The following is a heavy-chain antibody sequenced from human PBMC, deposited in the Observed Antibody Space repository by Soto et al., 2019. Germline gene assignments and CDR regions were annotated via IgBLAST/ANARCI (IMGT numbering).Heavy chain of an antibody. CDR2: IYSGGST. J-gene: IGHJ5*02. D-gene: IGHD6-13*01. V-gene: IGHV3-53*01. Sequence: GGSLRLSCAASGFTVSSNYMSWVRQAPGKGLEWVSVIYSGGSTYYADSVKGRFTISRDNSKNTLYLQMNSLRAEDTAVYYCAREKQQLAKNWFDPWGQGTLVTVYS. CDR1: GFTVSSNY. CDR3: AREKQQLAKNWFDP.